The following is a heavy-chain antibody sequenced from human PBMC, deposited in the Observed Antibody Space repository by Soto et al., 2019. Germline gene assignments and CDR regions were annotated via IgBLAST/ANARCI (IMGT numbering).Heavy chain of an antibody. V-gene: IGHV3-7*05. CDR1: GFTFSSYY. D-gene: IGHD5-12*01. J-gene: IGHJ4*02. CDR2: MNQDGSEK. Sequence: EVQLVESGGGLVQPGGSLRLSCAASGFTFSSYYMTWVRQAPGAGLEWLANMNQDGSEKYYVDSVKGRFIISRDNAENSLYLELSNLRADDTAVYYCVRDIVAPGSLLYFDYWGQGTLVTVSS. CDR3: VRDIVAPGSLLYFDY.